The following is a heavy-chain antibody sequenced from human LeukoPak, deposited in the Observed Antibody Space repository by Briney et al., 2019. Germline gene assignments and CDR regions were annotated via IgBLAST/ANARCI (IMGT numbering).Heavy chain of an antibody. CDR1: GYTLTELS. J-gene: IGHJ4*02. Sequence: ASVKVSCKVSGYTLTELSMHWVRQAPGKGLEWMGGFDPEDGETIYAQKFQGRVTMTVDTSTDTAYMELSRLRSEDTAVYYCARDRGGGSGTYYILYWGLGSLVTVSS. CDR2: FDPEDGET. CDR3: ARDRGGGSGTYYILY. V-gene: IGHV1-24*01. D-gene: IGHD3-10*01.